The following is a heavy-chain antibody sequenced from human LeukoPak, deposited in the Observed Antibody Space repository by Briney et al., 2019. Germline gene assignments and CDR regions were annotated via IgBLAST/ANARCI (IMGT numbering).Heavy chain of an antibody. CDR3: AKDRIGSGWYYYYYYMDV. D-gene: IGHD6-19*01. V-gene: IGHV3-30*18. J-gene: IGHJ6*03. Sequence: PGGSLRLSCAASGFTFSSYGMHWVRQAPGKGLEWVAVISYDGSNKYYADSVKGRFTISRDNSKNTLYLQMNSLRAEDTAVYYCAKDRIGSGWYYYYYYMDVWGKGTTVTVSS. CDR1: GFTFSSYG. CDR2: ISYDGSNK.